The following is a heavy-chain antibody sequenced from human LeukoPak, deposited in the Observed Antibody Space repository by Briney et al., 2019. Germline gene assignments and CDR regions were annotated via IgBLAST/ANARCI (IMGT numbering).Heavy chain of an antibody. CDR3: ARDVDYSNYIYYYYMDV. CDR1: GFTFSDYY. D-gene: IGHD4-11*01. CDR2: ISSSSSTI. V-gene: IGHV3-11*04. J-gene: IGHJ6*03. Sequence: GGSLRLSCAASGFTFSDYYMSWIRQAPGKGLEWVSYISSSSSTIYYADSVKGRFTISRDNAKNSLYLQMNSLRAEDTAVYYCARDVDYSNYIYYYYMDVWGKGTTVTVSS.